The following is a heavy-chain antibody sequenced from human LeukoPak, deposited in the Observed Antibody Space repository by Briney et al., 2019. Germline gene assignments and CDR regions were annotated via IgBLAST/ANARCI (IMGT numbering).Heavy chain of an antibody. D-gene: IGHD3-9*01. V-gene: IGHV4-34*01. CDR2: NNHSGST. J-gene: IGHJ6*04. CDR1: GGSFSGYY. CDR3: ARGRYDILTGYYYYYYGMDV. Sequence: SETLSLTCAVYGGSFSGYYWSWIRRPPGKGLEWIGENNHSGSTNYNPSLKSRVTISVDTSKNQFSLKLSSVTAADTAVYYCARGRYDILTGYYYYYYGMDVWGKGTTVTVSS.